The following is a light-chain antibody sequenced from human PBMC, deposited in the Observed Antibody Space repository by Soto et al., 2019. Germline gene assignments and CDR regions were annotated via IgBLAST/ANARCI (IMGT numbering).Light chain of an antibody. CDR3: CSYAGSTV. CDR1: SSDVGSYNL. CDR2: EGS. Sequence: QSALTQPASVSGSPGQSITISCTGTSSDVGSYNLVSWYQQHPGKAPKLMIYEGSKRPSGVSNRFSGSKSGNTASLTISGLQAGDEADYYCCSYAGSTVFGGGTKLTVL. V-gene: IGLV2-23*01. J-gene: IGLJ3*02.